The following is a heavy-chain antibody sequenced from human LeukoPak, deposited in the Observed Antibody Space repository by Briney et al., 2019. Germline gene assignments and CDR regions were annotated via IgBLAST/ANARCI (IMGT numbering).Heavy chain of an antibody. J-gene: IGHJ4*02. CDR3: ARDYYDSSGLDY. CDR2: INHSGST. D-gene: IGHD3-22*01. Sequence: PSETLSLTCAVYGGSFSGYYWSWIRQPPGKGLEWIGEINHSGSTNYNPSLKSRVTISVDTSKNQFSLKLSSVTAADTAVYYCARDYYDSSGLDYWGQGTLVTVSS. V-gene: IGHV4-34*01. CDR1: GGSFSGYY.